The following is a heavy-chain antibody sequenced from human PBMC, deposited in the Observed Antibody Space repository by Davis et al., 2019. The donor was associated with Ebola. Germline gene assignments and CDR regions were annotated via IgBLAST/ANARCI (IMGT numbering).Heavy chain of an antibody. CDR2: IYYSGST. CDR1: GGSISSGGYY. D-gene: IGHD4-17*01. Sequence: PSETLSLTCTVSGGSISSGGYYWSWIRQHPGKGLEWIGYIYYSGSTYYNPSLKSRVTISVDTSKNQFSLKLSSVTAADTAVYYCARGNGDYEFFYWFDPWDQGTLVTVSS. CDR3: ARGNGDYEFFYWFDP. V-gene: IGHV4-31*03. J-gene: IGHJ5*02.